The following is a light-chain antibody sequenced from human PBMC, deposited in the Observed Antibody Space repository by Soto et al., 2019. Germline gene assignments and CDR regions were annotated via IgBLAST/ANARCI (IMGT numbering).Light chain of an antibody. CDR2: YND. V-gene: IGLV1-36*01. CDR1: NSNIGSNA. Sequence: QSVLTQSPSVSGAPRQSVNISCSGTNSNIGSNAVHWYQQLPGKAPKLLMYYNDMLPSGVSDRFSDSKSGTSASLAISGLQSEDEGDYYCATWDDRLTAWVFGGGTKLTVL. J-gene: IGLJ3*02. CDR3: ATWDDRLTAWV.